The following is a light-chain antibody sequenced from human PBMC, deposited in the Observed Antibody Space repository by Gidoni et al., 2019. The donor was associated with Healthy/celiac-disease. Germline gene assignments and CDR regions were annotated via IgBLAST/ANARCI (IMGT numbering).Light chain of an antibody. Sequence: QSVPTPPPPVSGPPGQRVTISCTGSSSNIGAGYDVHWYQQLPGTAPKLLIYGNSNRPSGVPDRFSGSKSGTSASLAITGLQAEDEADYYCQSYDSSLSGVVFGGGTKLTVL. V-gene: IGLV1-40*01. CDR1: SSNIGAGYD. J-gene: IGLJ2*01. CDR3: QSYDSSLSGVV. CDR2: GNS.